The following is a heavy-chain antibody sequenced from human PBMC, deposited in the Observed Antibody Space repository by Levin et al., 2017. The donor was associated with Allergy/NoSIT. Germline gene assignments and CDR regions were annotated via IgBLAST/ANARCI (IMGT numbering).Heavy chain of an antibody. Sequence: QTLSLTCTFSGFSLSTSGMCVSWIRQPPGKALEWLASIDWDDDKYYSTSLKTRLTISKDTSKNQVVLTLTNMDPVDTATYYCARVSGSYDGTHDCWGQGTLVTVSS. V-gene: IGHV2-70*11. CDR3: ARVSGSYDGTHDC. D-gene: IGHD1-26*01. J-gene: IGHJ4*02. CDR2: IDWDDDK. CDR1: GFSLSTSGMC.